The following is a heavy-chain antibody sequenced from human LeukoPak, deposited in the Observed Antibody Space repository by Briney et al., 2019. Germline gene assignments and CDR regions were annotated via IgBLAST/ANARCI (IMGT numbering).Heavy chain of an antibody. J-gene: IGHJ6*03. Sequence: PSETLSLTCTVSGGSISSGGYYWGWLRQPAGKGLEWIGRIYASGSTNYNSSLKSRVTISVDTSKNQFPLKLSYVTAADTAVYYCARDVAVGAYSYYYMDVWGKGTTVTISS. V-gene: IGHV4-61*02. CDR3: ARDVAVGAYSYYYMDV. CDR1: GGSISSGGYY. D-gene: IGHD1-26*01. CDR2: IYASGST.